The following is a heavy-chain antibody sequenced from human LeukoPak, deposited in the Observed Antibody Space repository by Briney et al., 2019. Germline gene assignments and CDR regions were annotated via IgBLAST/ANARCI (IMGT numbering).Heavy chain of an antibody. CDR1: GYTFTSYD. D-gene: IGHD1-14*01. J-gene: IGHJ6*03. Sequence: ASVKVSCKASGYTFTSYDINWVRQATGQGLEWMGWMNPNSGNTGYAQKFQGRVTMTRNTSISTAYMELSSLRSEDTAVYYCARGVAGVYFYYYMDVWGKGTTVTVSS. CDR2: MNPNSGNT. V-gene: IGHV1-8*01. CDR3: ARGVAGVYFYYYMDV.